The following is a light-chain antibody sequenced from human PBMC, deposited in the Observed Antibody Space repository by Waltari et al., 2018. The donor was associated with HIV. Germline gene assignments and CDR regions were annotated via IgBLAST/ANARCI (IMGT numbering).Light chain of an antibody. CDR2: GNN. Sequence: QSVLTQPPSVSGAPGQRVTISCTGSSSNIGADYDVHWYQQIPGTAPKPLISGNNSRPAAVPVRFSAPKSGTAASLAITGLQPEDEADYFCQSYDSTLNAAVVFGGGTKLTVL. CDR3: QSYDSTLNAAVV. CDR1: SSNIGADYD. J-gene: IGLJ2*01. V-gene: IGLV1-40*01.